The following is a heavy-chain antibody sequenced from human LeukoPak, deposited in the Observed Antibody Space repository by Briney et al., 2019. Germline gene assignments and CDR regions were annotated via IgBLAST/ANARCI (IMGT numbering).Heavy chain of an antibody. CDR1: GDSISSSDYY. CDR2: IYYNGNT. J-gene: IGHJ4*02. V-gene: IGHV4-39*01. D-gene: IGHD6-13*01. CDR3: ARLVVSNWYHEVLLGRDY. Sequence: SETLSLTCTVSGDSISSSDYYWAWIRQPPGKGLEWIGNIYYNGNTYYNSSLKSRVTISIDTSKKQFSLRLNAVTAADTAVYYCARLVVSNWYHEVLLGRDYWGQGTLVTVSS.